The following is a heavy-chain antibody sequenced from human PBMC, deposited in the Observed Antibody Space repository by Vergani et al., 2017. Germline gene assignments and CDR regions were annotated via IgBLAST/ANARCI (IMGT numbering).Heavy chain of an antibody. D-gene: IGHD2-2*01. J-gene: IGHJ4*02. CDR3: TLLVVVPAAPSEHLEGY. V-gene: IGHV3-23*01. Sequence: EVQLLESGGGLVQPGGSLRLSCAASGFTFSSYAMSWVRQAPGKGLEWVSAISGSGGSTYYADSVKGRFTISRDNSKNTLYLQMNSLRAEDTAVYYCTLLVVVPAAPSEHLEGYWGQGTLVTVSS. CDR1: GFTFSSYA. CDR2: ISGSGGST.